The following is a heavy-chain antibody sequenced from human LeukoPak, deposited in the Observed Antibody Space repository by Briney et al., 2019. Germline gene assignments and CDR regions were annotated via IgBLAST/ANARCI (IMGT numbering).Heavy chain of an antibody. J-gene: IGHJ6*03. CDR2: ISSSSSYI. D-gene: IGHD1-7*01. V-gene: IGHV3-21*01. CDR1: GFTFSSYS. CDR3: ARDNWNYPNYYYYYYMDV. Sequence: SGGSLRLSCAASGFTFSSYSMNWVRQAPGKGLEWVSSISSSSSYIYYADSVKGRFTISRDNAKNSLYLQMNSLRAEDTAVYYCARDNWNYPNYYYYYYMDVWGKGTTVTVSS.